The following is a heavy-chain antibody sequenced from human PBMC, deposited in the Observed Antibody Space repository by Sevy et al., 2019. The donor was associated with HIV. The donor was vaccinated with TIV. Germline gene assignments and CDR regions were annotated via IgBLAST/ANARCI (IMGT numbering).Heavy chain of an antibody. CDR3: TTDLGVFYGSWGSGSFDF. J-gene: IGHJ3*01. CDR1: GFTFGGYA. Sequence: GGSLRLSCTGSGFTFGGYAMSWFRQAPGKGLEWVGFIRSKDYGGTIEYAASVKGRFIISRDDSKSIAYLQMDSLKTEDTAVYYCTTDLGVFYGSWGSGSFDFWGQGTMVTVSS. V-gene: IGHV3-49*03. D-gene: IGHD3-10*01. CDR2: IRSKDYGGTI.